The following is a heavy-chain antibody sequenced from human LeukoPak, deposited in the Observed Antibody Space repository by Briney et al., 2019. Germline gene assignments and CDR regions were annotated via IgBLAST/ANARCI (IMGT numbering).Heavy chain of an antibody. J-gene: IGHJ3*02. V-gene: IGHV1-58*02. D-gene: IGHD6-6*01. CDR1: GFTFTSSA. Sequence: SVKVSCKASGFTFTSSAMQWVRQARGQRLEWIGWIVVGSGNTNYAQKFQERVTITRDMSTSTAYMELSSLRSEDTAVYYCAGSSSMSGVAFDIWGQGTMVTVSS. CDR2: IVVGSGNT. CDR3: AGSSSMSGVAFDI.